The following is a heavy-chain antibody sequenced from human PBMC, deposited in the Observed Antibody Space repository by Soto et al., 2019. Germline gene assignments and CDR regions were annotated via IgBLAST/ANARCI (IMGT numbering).Heavy chain of an antibody. CDR3: TTGHGPVGALDY. CDR2: IKSKTDGGTT. V-gene: IGHV3-15*01. Sequence: VGSLRLSCAASGFTFSNAWMSWVRQAPGKGLEWVGRIKSKTDGGTTDYAAPVKGRFTISRDDSKNTLYLQMNSLKTEDTAVYYCTTGHGPVGALDYWGQGTLVTVSS. D-gene: IGHD1-26*01. CDR1: GFTFSNAW. J-gene: IGHJ4*02.